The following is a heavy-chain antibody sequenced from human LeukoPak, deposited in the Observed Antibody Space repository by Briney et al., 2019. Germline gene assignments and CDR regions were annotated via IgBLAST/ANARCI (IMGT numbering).Heavy chain of an antibody. V-gene: IGHV1-8*01. CDR2: MNPNSGNT. CDR3: ARRAVGNSYYYSMDV. CDR1: GYTFISYD. J-gene: IGHJ6*03. D-gene: IGHD6-19*01. Sequence: ASVKVSCKASGYTFISYDINWVRQVTGQGLEWMGWMNPNSGNTGYAQKFQGRVTIARNTSISTAFMELSSLRSEDTAVYYCARRAVGNSYYYSMDVWGKGTTVTVSS.